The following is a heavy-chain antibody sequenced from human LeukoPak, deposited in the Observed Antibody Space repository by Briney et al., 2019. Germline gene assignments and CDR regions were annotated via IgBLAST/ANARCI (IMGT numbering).Heavy chain of an antibody. Sequence: GGSLRLSCAASGFTFSSYEMNWVRQAPGKGLEWVSYISSSGSSIYYADSVKGRFTISRDNAKNSLYLQMNSLRAEDTAVYYCASRYCSGGSCSWKNWFDPWGQGTLVTVSS. V-gene: IGHV3-48*03. CDR2: ISSSGSSI. D-gene: IGHD2-15*01. CDR3: ASRYCSGGSCSWKNWFDP. CDR1: GFTFSSYE. J-gene: IGHJ5*02.